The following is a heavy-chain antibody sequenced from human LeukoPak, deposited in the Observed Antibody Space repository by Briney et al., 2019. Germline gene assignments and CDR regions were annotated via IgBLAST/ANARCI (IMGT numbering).Heavy chain of an antibody. V-gene: IGHV4-38-2*02. Sequence: SETLSLTCTVSGYSISSGYYWGWIRQPPGKGLEWIGSIYYSGSTYYNPSLKSRVTISVDTSKNQFSLKLSSVTAADTAVYYCARDNIVVVAATKAYYFDYWGQGTLVTVSS. CDR3: ARDNIVVVAATKAYYFDY. D-gene: IGHD2-15*01. CDR2: IYYSGST. J-gene: IGHJ4*02. CDR1: GYSISSGYY.